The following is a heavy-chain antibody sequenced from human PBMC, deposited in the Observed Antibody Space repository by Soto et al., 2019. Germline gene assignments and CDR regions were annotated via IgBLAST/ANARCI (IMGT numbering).Heavy chain of an antibody. CDR2: IYATGTT. V-gene: IGHV4-4*07. CDR1: GASISGFY. D-gene: IGHD1-1*01. Sequence: SETLSLTCTVSGASISGFYWSWIRKSAGKGLEWIGRIYATGTTDYNPSLKSRVMMSVDTSKKQFSLKLRSVTAADTAVYYCVRDGTKTLRDWFDPWGQEFRSPSPQ. J-gene: IGHJ5*02. CDR3: VRDGTKTLRDWFDP.